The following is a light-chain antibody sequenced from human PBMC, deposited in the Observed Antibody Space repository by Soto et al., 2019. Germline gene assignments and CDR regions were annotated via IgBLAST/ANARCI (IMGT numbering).Light chain of an antibody. Sequence: QSVLTQPRSVSGSPGQSVTISCTGTSSDVGGYHYVSWYQQHPGKAPKHMIYDVSKRPSGVPDRFSGSKSGNTASLTISGLHAEDEADYYCCSYAGSYTLVFGGGTKVTVL. V-gene: IGLV2-11*01. CDR1: SSDVGGYHY. CDR3: CSYAGSYTLV. J-gene: IGLJ2*01. CDR2: DVS.